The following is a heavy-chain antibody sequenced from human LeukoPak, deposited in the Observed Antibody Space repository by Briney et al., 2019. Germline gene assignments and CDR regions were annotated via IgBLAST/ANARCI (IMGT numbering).Heavy chain of an antibody. D-gene: IGHD3-16*01. CDR1: KFSFSSYW. CDR3: ARGTYYYEF. V-gene: IGHV3-7*04. Sequence: GGSLRLSCAASKFSFSSYWMSWVRQAPGRGLEWVAYMNQLGNEKNYLDSVKGRFTISRDNAKNSLYLQMTSLRAEDTAVYYCARGTYYYEFWGREPWSPSPQ. CDR2: MNQLGNEK. J-gene: IGHJ4*02.